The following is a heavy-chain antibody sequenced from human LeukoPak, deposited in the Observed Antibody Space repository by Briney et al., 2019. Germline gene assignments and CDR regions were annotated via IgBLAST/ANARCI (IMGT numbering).Heavy chain of an antibody. CDR1: GFTLSSYT. CDR2: IKSKADGETT. Sequence: GGSLRLSCAASGFTLSSYTMNWVRQAPGKGLECVGRIKSKADGETTEYAAPVKGRFTISRDDSKNTLYLQMNSLKSEDTAVYFCITDIPPPRGYDYPFDYWGQGTLVTVSS. V-gene: IGHV3-15*01. J-gene: IGHJ4*02. CDR3: ITDIPPPRGYDYPFDY. D-gene: IGHD5-12*01.